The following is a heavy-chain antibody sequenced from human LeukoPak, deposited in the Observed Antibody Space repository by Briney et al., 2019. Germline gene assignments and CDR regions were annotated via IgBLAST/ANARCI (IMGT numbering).Heavy chain of an antibody. Sequence: GRSLRLSCAASGFSFSNFGLHWVRQAPGKGLEWVAVISYDGSLKYYLDSVKGRFTMSRDNSKNTLYPQMDSLRVEDTAVYYCAKKNSFGSGAGDPLDVWGHGTSVTVSS. CDR2: ISYDGSLK. D-gene: IGHD3-10*01. J-gene: IGHJ3*01. CDR1: GFSFSNFG. CDR3: AKKNSFGSGAGDPLDV. V-gene: IGHV3-30*18.